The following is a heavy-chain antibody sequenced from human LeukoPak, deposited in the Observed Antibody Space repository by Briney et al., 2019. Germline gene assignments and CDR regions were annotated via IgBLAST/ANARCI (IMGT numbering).Heavy chain of an antibody. V-gene: IGHV1-69*05. CDR3: ARARYCSSTSCYNPKNSFDS. D-gene: IGHD2-2*02. CDR1: GGTFSSYA. J-gene: IGHJ5*01. CDR2: IIPIFGTA. Sequence: SVKVSCKASGGTFSSYAISWVRQAPGQGLEWMGGIIPIFGTANYAQKFQGRVTITTDESTSTAYMELSSLRSEDTAVYYCARARYCSSTSCYNPKNSFDSWGQGTLVTVSS.